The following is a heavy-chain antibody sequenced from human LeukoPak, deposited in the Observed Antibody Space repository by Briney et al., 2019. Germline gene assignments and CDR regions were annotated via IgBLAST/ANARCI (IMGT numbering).Heavy chain of an antibody. CDR1: GGSISSYY. Sequence: SETLPLTCTVSGGSISSYYWSWIRQPPGKGLEWIGYIYYSGSTNYNPSLKSRVTISVDTSKNQFSLKLSSVTAADTAVYYCAREYSSSLGDWFDPWGQGTLVTVSS. CDR2: IYYSGST. V-gene: IGHV4-59*01. D-gene: IGHD6-6*01. CDR3: AREYSSSLGDWFDP. J-gene: IGHJ5*02.